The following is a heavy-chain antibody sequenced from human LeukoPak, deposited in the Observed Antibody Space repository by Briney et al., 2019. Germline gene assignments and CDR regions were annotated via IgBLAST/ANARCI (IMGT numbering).Heavy chain of an antibody. CDR1: GFTSSSYA. CDR3: ARGWSQNIVPSAELYYYYYYGMDV. D-gene: IGHD5-12*01. CDR2: ISYDGSNK. Sequence: GGSLRLSCAASGFTSSSYAMHWVRQAPGKGLEWVAVISYDGSNKYYADSVKGRFTISRDNSKNTLYLQMNSLRAEDTAVYYCARGWSQNIVPSAELYYYYYYGMDVWGQGTTVTVSS. V-gene: IGHV3-30-3*01. J-gene: IGHJ6*02.